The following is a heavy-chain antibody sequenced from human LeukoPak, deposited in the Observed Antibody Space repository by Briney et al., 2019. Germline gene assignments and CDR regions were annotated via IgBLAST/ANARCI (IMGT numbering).Heavy chain of an antibody. CDR1: GYTFTSYD. V-gene: IGHV1-8*01. D-gene: IGHD3-22*01. J-gene: IGHJ4*02. CDR2: MNPNSGNT. Sequence: APVKVSCKASGYTFTSYDINWVRQATGQGLEWMGWMNPNSGNTGYAQKFQGRVTMTRNTSISTAYMELSSLRSEDTAVYYCARTEYYYDSSGYLSRPFDYWGQGTLVTVSS. CDR3: ARTEYYYDSSGYLSRPFDY.